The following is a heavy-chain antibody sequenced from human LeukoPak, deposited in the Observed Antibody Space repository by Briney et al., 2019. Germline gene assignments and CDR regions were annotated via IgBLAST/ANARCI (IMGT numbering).Heavy chain of an antibody. CDR1: GFTFSSYA. J-gene: IGHJ6*04. D-gene: IGHD3-10*02. CDR3: AELGITMIGGV. V-gene: IGHV3-23*03. CDR2: IYSGGST. Sequence: PTGGSLRLSCAASGFTFSSYAMSWVRQAPGKGLEWVSVIYSGGSTYYADSVKGRFTISRDNAKNSLYLQMNSLRAEDTAVYYCAELGITMIGGVWGKGTTVTISS.